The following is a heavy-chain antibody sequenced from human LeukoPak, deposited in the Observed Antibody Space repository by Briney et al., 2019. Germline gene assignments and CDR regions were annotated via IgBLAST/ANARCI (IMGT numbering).Heavy chain of an antibody. CDR1: GYSISSGYY. J-gene: IGHJ3*02. D-gene: IGHD2-2*01. Sequence: SETLSLTCTVSGYSISSGYYWGWIRQPPGKGLEWIGSIYHSGSTYYNPSLKSRVTISVDTSKNQFSLKLSSVTAADTAVYYCARDQLPWSEDAFDIWGQGTMVTVSS. CDR2: IYHSGST. CDR3: ARDQLPWSEDAFDI. V-gene: IGHV4-38-2*02.